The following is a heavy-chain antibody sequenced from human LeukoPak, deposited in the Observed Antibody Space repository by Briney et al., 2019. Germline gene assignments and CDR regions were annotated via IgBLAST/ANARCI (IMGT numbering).Heavy chain of an antibody. CDR3: AIDRRRFIES. V-gene: IGHV1-2*02. Sequence: GASVKVSCKASGYTLTGYYTHWVRQAPGQGLEWVGWINPNSGATNYAQEFQGRVTMTRDTSISTAYMELSRLRSDDTAVYYCAIDRRRFIESWGQGTLVTVSS. CDR2: INPNSGAT. CDR1: GYTLTGYY. J-gene: IGHJ4*02.